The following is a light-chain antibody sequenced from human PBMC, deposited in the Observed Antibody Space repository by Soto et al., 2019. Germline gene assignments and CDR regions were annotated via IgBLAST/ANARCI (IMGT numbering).Light chain of an antibody. V-gene: IGKV1-39*01. CDR3: QQKNT. Sequence: DIQMLQSPSSLSASVGARVPITGRASQSIRSYLNWYQQKTGNTPKILIYTASSVQSGVPSRFSGSGSGTDLTLTISSLQPEDFATYYCQQKNTVGQGTRLEIK. J-gene: IGKJ5*01. CDR1: QSIRSY. CDR2: TAS.